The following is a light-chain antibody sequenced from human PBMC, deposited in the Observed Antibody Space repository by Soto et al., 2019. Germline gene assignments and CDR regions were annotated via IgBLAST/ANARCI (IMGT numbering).Light chain of an antibody. CDR3: SSYAGINNLGV. J-gene: IGLJ1*01. V-gene: IGLV2-8*01. CDR2: EVN. Sequence: QSALTQAPSESGSPGQSVTISCTGTSSDVGGYKYVSWYQKHPGKASKLMIFEVNKRPSGVPDRFSGSKSGNTASLTVSGLQAEDEADYYCSSYAGINNLGVFGTGTKVTVL. CDR1: SSDVGGYKY.